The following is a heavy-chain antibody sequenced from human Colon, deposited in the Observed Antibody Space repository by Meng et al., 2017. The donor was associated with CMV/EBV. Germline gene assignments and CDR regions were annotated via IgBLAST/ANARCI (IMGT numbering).Heavy chain of an antibody. V-gene: IGHV3-21*01. J-gene: IGHJ4*02. D-gene: IGHD2-21*02. CDR3: ARAAIPVISAAELGS. Sequence: GGSLRLSCVASGFTFSSYTMNWVRQPPGKGLEWVSSISGGITYIYYADSVKGRFTISRDNAKNSLYLQMTNVSAEDTAVYFCARAAIPVISAAELGSWGQGTLVTVSS. CDR2: ISGGITYI. CDR1: GFTFSSYT.